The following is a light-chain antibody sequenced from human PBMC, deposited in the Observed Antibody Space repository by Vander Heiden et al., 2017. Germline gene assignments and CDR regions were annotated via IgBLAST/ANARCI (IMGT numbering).Light chain of an antibody. V-gene: IGKV2-30*01. Sequence: DVVLTPSPLSLPVTLGQPASISWTSSQSLVYSDGNTYFNWVQQRPGQVPRRLIYKVSNLDSRVPDRFSGRGSCTAFTLKISRVGAEDFGVDYFMQGTHWPRAFGGGTKVEIK. CDR1: QSLVYSDGNTY. CDR3: MQGTHWPRA. CDR2: KVS. J-gene: IGKJ4*01.